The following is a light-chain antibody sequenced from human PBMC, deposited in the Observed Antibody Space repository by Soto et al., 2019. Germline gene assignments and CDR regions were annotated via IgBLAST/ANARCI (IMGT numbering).Light chain of an antibody. V-gene: IGKV3-15*01. CDR3: QQYNNWPALT. J-gene: IGKJ4*01. Sequence: EIVMTQSPATLSVSPGERATLSCRASQSVGSNLAWYQQKPGQAPRLLIYGASTRATGIPARFSGSGSGTEFTLTISSLQSEDFAVYYCQQYNNWPALTFCGGTKVEIK. CDR1: QSVGSN. CDR2: GAS.